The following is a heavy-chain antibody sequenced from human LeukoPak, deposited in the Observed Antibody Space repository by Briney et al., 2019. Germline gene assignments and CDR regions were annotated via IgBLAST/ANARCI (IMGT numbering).Heavy chain of an antibody. Sequence: PGGSLRLSCAASGFTFSSYGMSWVRQAPGKGLEWVSAISGSGGSTYYADSVKGRFTISRDNSKNTLYLQMNSLRAEDTAVYYCAKSSRPVTAMAFFDYWGQGTLVTVSS. D-gene: IGHD5-18*01. V-gene: IGHV3-23*01. CDR3: AKSSRPVTAMAFFDY. CDR2: ISGSGGST. CDR1: GFTFSSYG. J-gene: IGHJ4*02.